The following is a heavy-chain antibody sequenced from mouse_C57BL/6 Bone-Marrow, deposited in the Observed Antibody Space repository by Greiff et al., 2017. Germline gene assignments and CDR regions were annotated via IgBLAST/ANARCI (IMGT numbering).Heavy chain of an antibody. CDR3: ARRDYYDYDYFDY. D-gene: IGHD2-4*01. V-gene: IGHV8-12*01. CDR2: IYWDDDK. CDR1: GFSLSTSGMG. Sequence: QVTLKVSGPGILQSSQTLSLTCSFSGFSLSTSGMGVSWIRPPSGKGLEWLAHIYWDDDKRYNPSLKSRLTNSKDTSRNQVFIKITSVDTADTATNYGARRDYYDYDYFDYWGQGTTLTVSS. J-gene: IGHJ2*01.